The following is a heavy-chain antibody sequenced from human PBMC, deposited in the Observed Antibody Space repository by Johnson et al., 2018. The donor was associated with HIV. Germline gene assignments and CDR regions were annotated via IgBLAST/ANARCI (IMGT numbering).Heavy chain of an antibody. CDR3: ATIAAHGAAFDI. CDR2: SNSDGTST. D-gene: IGHD6-13*01. J-gene: IGHJ3*02. Sequence: VQLVESGGGLVQPGGSLRLSCAASGLSFSRSWMHWVRQAPGKGLVWVSRSNSDGTSTSYADSVKGRFPISTDKAKNTLHLQMNSLRAEDTAVYYCATIAAHGAAFDIWGQGTVVTVSS. CDR1: GLSFSRSW. V-gene: IGHV3-74*01.